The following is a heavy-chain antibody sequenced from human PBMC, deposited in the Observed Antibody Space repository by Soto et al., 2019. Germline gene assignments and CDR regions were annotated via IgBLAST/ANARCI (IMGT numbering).Heavy chain of an antibody. D-gene: IGHD6-13*01. J-gene: IGHJ6*03. V-gene: IGHV3-23*01. Sequence: GGSLRLSCAASGFTFSSYAMSWVRQAPGKGLEWVSAISGSGGSTYYADSVKGRFTISRDNSKNTLYLQMNSLRAEDTAVYYCAKFSPRIAAAGLVYYYYYMDVWGKGTTVTVSS. CDR3: AKFSPRIAAAGLVYYYYYMDV. CDR2: ISGSGGST. CDR1: GFTFSSYA.